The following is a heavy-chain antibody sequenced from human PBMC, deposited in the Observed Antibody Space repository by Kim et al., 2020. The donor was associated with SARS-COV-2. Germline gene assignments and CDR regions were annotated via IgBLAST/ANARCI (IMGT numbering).Heavy chain of an antibody. D-gene: IGHD2-15*01. V-gene: IGHV3-23*01. Sequence: GGSLRLSCEASGFSFSSFAMTWVRQAPGKGLEWVSSISGNGGRTYYADSVKGRFTISRDSSRNMVFLQMNSLRAEDTALYYCAKDCPSGGINCFDSWGQGALVTVSS. J-gene: IGHJ5*01. CDR1: GFSFSSFA. CDR2: ISGNGGRT. CDR3: AKDCPSGGINCFDS.